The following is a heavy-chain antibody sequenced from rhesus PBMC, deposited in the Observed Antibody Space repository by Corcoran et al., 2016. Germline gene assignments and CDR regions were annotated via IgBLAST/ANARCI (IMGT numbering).Heavy chain of an antibody. V-gene: IGHV4-127*01. D-gene: IGHD2-21*01. CDR2: IGGSSGST. CDR1: GYSISSGYG. J-gene: IGHJ4*01. CDR3: ARGGVVATAYFDY. Sequence: QVQLQESGPGLVKPSETLSLTCAVSGYSISSGYGWSWIRQPPGRGLEWIGYIGGSSGSTNYNPSLKSRVTISKDTSKNQCSLKLSSVTAADTAVYYCARGGVVATAYFDYRGQGVLVTVSS.